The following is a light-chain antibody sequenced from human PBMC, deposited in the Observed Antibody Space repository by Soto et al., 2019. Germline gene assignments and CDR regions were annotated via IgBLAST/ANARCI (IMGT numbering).Light chain of an antibody. V-gene: IGKV1-5*03. Sequence: DIPMTQSPSTLSASVGDRVTITCRASQTIGTWLAWYQHKPGTAPKLLIYKASSLEGGVPSRFSGSGSGTEFTLTIGSLQPDDFATYYCQQYSTYSRTFGQGTKVETK. CDR1: QTIGTW. CDR3: QQYSTYSRT. CDR2: KAS. J-gene: IGKJ2*02.